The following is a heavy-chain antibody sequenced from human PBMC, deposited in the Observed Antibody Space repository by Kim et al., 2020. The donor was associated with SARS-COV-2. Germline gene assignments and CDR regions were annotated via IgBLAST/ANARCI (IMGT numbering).Heavy chain of an antibody. Sequence: GGSLRLSCAASGFTFSSYAMHWVRQAPGKGLEWVAVISYDGSNKYYADSVKGRFTISRDNSKNTLYLQMNSLRAEDTAVYYCARAPRRAAAGTGYFDYWGQGTLVTVSS. CDR2: ISYDGSNK. CDR3: ARAPRRAAAGTGYFDY. CDR1: GFTFSSYA. V-gene: IGHV3-30-3*01. J-gene: IGHJ4*02. D-gene: IGHD6-13*01.